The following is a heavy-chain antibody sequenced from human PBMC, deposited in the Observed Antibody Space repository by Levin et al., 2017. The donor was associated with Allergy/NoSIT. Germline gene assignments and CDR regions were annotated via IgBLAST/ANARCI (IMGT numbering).Heavy chain of an antibody. J-gene: IGHJ1*01. D-gene: IGHD6-19*01. CDR1: GYTFTSYD. CDR3: ARGREVAGSWVDFQH. Sequence: ASVKVSCKASGYTFTSYDINWVRQATGQGLEWMGWMNPNSGNTGYAQKFQGRVTMTRNTSISTAYMELSSLRSEDTAVYYCARGREVAGSWVDFQHWGQGTLVTVSS. CDR2: MNPNSGNT. V-gene: IGHV1-8*01.